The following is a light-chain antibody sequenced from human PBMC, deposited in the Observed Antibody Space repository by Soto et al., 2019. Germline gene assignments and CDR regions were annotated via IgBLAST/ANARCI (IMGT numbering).Light chain of an antibody. CDR2: GAS. CDR1: QSVRTN. CDR3: QQYNDWPPVYA. J-gene: IGKJ2*01. Sequence: EIVMTQSPATLSVSPGERATLSCRASQSVRTNLAWYQQKPGQAPRRLIYGASTRATGVPARFSGSGSGTEYTLTISSLQSEDSAIYFCQQYNDWPPVYAFGQGTKLEIK. V-gene: IGKV3-15*01.